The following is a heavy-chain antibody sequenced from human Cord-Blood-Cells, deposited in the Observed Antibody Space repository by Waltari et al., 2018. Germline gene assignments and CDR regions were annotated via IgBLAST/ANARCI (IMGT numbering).Heavy chain of an antibody. Sequence: EVQLVESGGGLVKPGGSLRLSCAASGFTFSSYSMNWVRQAPGKGLAWVSSISRSSSYIYYADSVKGRFTISRDNAKNSLYLQMNSLRAEDTAVYYCARGGRYSSLYWGQGTLVTVSS. V-gene: IGHV3-21*01. CDR2: ISRSSSYI. CDR1: GFTFSSYS. J-gene: IGHJ4*02. CDR3: ARGGRYSSLY. D-gene: IGHD6-19*01.